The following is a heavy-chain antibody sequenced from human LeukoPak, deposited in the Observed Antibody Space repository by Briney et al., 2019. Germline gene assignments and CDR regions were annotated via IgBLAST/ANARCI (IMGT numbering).Heavy chain of an antibody. CDR2: ISAYNGNT. CDR1: GYTFTSYG. D-gene: IGHD6-13*01. V-gene: IGHV1-18*01. Sequence: ASVKVSCKASGYTFTSYGISWVRQAPGQGLEWMEWISAYNGNTNYAQKLQGRVTMTTDTSTSTAYMELRSLRSDDTAVYYCAKVGIAAAFNNWFDPWGQGTLVTVSS. J-gene: IGHJ5*02. CDR3: AKVGIAAAFNNWFDP.